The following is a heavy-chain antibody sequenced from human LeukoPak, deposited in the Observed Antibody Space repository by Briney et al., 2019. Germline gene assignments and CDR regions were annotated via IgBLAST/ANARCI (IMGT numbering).Heavy chain of an antibody. J-gene: IGHJ5*02. CDR2: MYAGGSP. CDR1: GFTVSANY. CDR3: VRGGGAGLAP. Sequence: GGSLRLSCAASGFTVSANYMNWVRQAPGKGLEWVSIMYAGGSPFYADSVKGRFIISRDNSKNTLYLQMNSLRAEDTAVYYCVRGGGAGLAPWGQGTLVTVSS. V-gene: IGHV3-53*01. D-gene: IGHD3-16*01.